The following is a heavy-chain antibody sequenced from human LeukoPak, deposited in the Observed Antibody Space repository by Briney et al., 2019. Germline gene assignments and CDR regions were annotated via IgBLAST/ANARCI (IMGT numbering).Heavy chain of an antibody. CDR3: ARIAYCGGDCYTTYFDC. Sequence: ASVKVSCKASGYTFTSYGISWVRQAPGQGLEWMGWISAYNGNTNYAQKLQGRVTMTTDTSTSTAYMELRSLRSDDTAVYYCARIAYCGGDCYTTYFDCWGQGTLVTVSS. D-gene: IGHD2-21*01. J-gene: IGHJ4*02. CDR2: ISAYNGNT. V-gene: IGHV1-18*01. CDR1: GYTFTSYG.